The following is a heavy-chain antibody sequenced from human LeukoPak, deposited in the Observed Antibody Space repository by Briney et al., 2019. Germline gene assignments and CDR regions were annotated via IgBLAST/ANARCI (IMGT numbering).Heavy chain of an antibody. CDR1: GYTFIRYH. V-gene: IGHV1-8*01. CDR3: ARGPPNWGYDY. D-gene: IGHD7-27*01. Sequence: GASVKVSCKASGYTFIRYHMHWVRQATGQRPEWMGWMSPNSGDTGYAQKFQDRVTMTRNTSISTAYMELSSLRSDDTAVYYCARGPPNWGYDYWGPGTLVTVSS. CDR2: MSPNSGDT. J-gene: IGHJ4*02.